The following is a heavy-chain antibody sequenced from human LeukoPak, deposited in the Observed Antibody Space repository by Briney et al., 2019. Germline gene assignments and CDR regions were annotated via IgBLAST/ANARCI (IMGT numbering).Heavy chain of an antibody. J-gene: IGHJ5*02. CDR1: GYTFTSYD. Sequence: ASVKVSCKASGYTFTSYDINWVRQATGQGLEWIGWMNPNSGNTGYAQKFQGRVTITRNTSISTAYMELSSLRSEDTAVYYCAGVDSSSSGEFDPCGQGTLVTVSS. CDR3: AGVDSSSSGEFDP. D-gene: IGHD6-6*01. CDR2: MNPNSGNT. V-gene: IGHV1-8*03.